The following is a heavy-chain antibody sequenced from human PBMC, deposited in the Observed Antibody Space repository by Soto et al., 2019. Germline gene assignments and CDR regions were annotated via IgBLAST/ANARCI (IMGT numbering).Heavy chain of an antibody. CDR1: GYTFTGYY. Sequence: ASVKVSCKASGYTFTGYYMHWVRQAPGQGLEWMGWINPNSGGTNYAQKFQGRVTMTRDTSISTAYMELSRLRSDDTAVYYCARGKYYYDSSGYYYGGPFDYWGQGTLVTV. J-gene: IGHJ4*02. D-gene: IGHD3-22*01. CDR2: INPNSGGT. V-gene: IGHV1-2*02. CDR3: ARGKYYYDSSGYYYGGPFDY.